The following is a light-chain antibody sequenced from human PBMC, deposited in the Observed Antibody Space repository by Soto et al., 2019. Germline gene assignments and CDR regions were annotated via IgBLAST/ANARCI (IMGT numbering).Light chain of an antibody. CDR2: GNS. V-gene: IGLV1-40*01. J-gene: IGLJ2*01. CDR1: NSNIGAGYD. CDR3: QSYDSSLSGVV. Sequence: QSVLTQPPSVSGAPGQRVTISCTGSNSNIGAGYDVHWYQHLPGTAPKVLIYGNSNRPSGVPDRFSRSKSGTSASLAITGLQAEDEADYYCQSYDSSLSGVVFGGGTKLTVL.